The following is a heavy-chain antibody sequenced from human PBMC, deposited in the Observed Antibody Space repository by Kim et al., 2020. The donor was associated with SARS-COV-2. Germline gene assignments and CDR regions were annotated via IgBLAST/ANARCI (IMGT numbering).Heavy chain of an antibody. CDR3: ARTYGEEFDP. D-gene: IGHD3-10*01. CDR2: ST. J-gene: IGHJ5*02. V-gene: IGHV4-39*01. Sequence: STNYNPSLKGRVTISVDTSKNQFSLKLSSVTAADTAVYYCARTYGEEFDPWGQGTLVTVSS.